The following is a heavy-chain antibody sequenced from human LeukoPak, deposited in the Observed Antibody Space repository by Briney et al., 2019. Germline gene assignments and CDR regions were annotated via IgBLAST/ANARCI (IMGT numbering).Heavy chain of an antibody. V-gene: IGHV3-23*01. D-gene: IGHD3-10*01. J-gene: IGHJ4*02. CDR2: ISGSGDIT. CDR3: ARDSRFGKLLIPYFDY. Sequence: GGSLRLSCAASGFTFSFYAMSWVRQAPGRGLEWVSIISGSGDITLYGDSVKGRFTISRDNAQNSLYLQMNSLRDEGTAVYYCARDSRFGKLLIPYFDYWGQGTLVTVSS. CDR1: GFTFSFYA.